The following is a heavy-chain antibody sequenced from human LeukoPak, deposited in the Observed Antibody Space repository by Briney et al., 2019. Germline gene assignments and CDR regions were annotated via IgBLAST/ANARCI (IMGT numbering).Heavy chain of an antibody. CDR1: GFTFSSHT. V-gene: IGHV3-30-3*01. CDR2: ISYDGSNN. CDR3: ARDTTTVTTRAFDI. J-gene: IGHJ3*02. D-gene: IGHD4-17*01. Sequence: HPGGSLRLSCAVFGFTFSSHTMHWVRQAPGKGLEWVALISYDGSNNNYADSVKGRFTISRDTSKKTLYLQMNSLRAEDTAVYYCARDTTTVTTRAFDIWGQGTMVTVSS.